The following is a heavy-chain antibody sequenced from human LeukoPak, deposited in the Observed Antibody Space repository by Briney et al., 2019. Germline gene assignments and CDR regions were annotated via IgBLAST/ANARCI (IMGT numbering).Heavy chain of an antibody. CDR2: FDPEDGET. CDR3: ATLYCSSTSCKTNNWFDP. CDR1: GYTLTELS. J-gene: IGHJ5*02. V-gene: IGHV1-24*01. D-gene: IGHD2-2*01. Sequence: ASVKVSCKVSGYTLTELSMHWVRQAPGKGVEWRGGFDPEDGETICAQKFQGRVTMTEDTSTDTAYMELSSLRSEDTAVYYCATLYCSSTSCKTNNWFDPWGQGTLVTVSS.